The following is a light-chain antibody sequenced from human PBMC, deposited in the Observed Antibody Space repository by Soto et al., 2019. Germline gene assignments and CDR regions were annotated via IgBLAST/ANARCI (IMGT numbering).Light chain of an antibody. CDR2: DAS. J-gene: IGKJ1*01. V-gene: IGKV1-5*01. CDR1: QNINKW. CDR3: QQYASDPT. Sequence: DIQMTQSPSTLSASVGDRVTITCRASQNINKWLAWYQQKPGKAPKVLIYDASNLETGLSSRFSGSGSGTDFTLAISSLQPDDFATYYCQQYASDPTFGQGTKVEIK.